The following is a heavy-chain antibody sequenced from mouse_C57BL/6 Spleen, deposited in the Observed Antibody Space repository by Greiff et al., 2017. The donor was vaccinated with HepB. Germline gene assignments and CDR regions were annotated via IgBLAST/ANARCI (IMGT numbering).Heavy chain of an antibody. CDR1: GFTFSNYW. CDR3: TEGYDYDRAMDY. V-gene: IGHV6-3*01. CDR2: IRLKSDNYAT. D-gene: IGHD2-4*01. J-gene: IGHJ4*01. Sequence: EVKLEESGGGLVQPGGSMKLSCVASGFTFSNYWMNWVRQSPEKGLEWVAQIRLKSDNYATHYAESVKGRFTISRDDSKSSVYLQMNNLRDEATGSYYATEGYDYDRAMDYWGQGTSVTVSS.